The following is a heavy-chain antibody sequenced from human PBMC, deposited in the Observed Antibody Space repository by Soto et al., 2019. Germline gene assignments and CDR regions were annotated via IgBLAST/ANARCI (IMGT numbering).Heavy chain of an antibody. V-gene: IGHV4-59*01. CDR1: GGSISNYY. D-gene: IGHD3-16*01. J-gene: IGHJ4*02. CDR2: IYSSGST. Sequence: SETLSLTCTVSGGSISNYYWNWIRQSPGKGLEWIGYIYSSGSTHYNPSLQNRVTISIDTSKNQVSLKVNSVTAADTAVYYCARHHPQSYGVYYFDYWGQGTPVTVSS. CDR3: ARHHPQSYGVYYFDY.